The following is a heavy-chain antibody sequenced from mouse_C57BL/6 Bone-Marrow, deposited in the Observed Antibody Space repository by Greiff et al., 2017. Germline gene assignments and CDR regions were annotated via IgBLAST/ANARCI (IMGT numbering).Heavy chain of an antibody. CDR2: INPSSGYT. V-gene: IGHV1-4*01. CDR1: GYTFTSYT. J-gene: IGHJ3*01. Sequence: QVQLKQSGAELARPGASVKMSCKASGYTFTSYTMHWVKQRPGQGLEWIGYINPSSGYTKYNQKFKDKATLTEDKSSSTAYMQLSSLTSEDSAVYYCARGQYSNYVFAYWGQGTLVTVSA. CDR3: ARGQYSNYVFAY. D-gene: IGHD2-5*01.